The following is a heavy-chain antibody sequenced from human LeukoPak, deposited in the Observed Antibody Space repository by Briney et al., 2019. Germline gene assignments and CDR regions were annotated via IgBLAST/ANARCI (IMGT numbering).Heavy chain of an antibody. V-gene: IGHV3-53*01. Sequence: GGSLRLSCAASNFIVSNNYVSWVRQAPGKGLEWVSVVYTGGSTYYADSVKGRFTVSKDTSDNTLYLQMNSLRVDDTALYYCVKASPGGGHFEYWGPGALVTVSS. CDR1: NFIVSNNY. CDR3: VKASPGGGHFEY. J-gene: IGHJ4*02. CDR2: VYTGGST.